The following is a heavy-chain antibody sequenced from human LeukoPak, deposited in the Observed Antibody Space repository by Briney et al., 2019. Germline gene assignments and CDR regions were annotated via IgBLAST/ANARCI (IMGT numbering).Heavy chain of an antibody. D-gene: IGHD2-8*01. V-gene: IGHV3-30*04. Sequence: GRSLRLSCAASGFTFSSYAMHWVRQAPGKGLEWVAVISYDGSNKYYADSVKGRFTISRDNSKNTLYLQMNSLRAEDTAVHYCARGSPVGMRAAFDIWGQGTMVTVSS. CDR3: ARGSPVGMRAAFDI. J-gene: IGHJ3*02. CDR2: ISYDGSNK. CDR1: GFTFSSYA.